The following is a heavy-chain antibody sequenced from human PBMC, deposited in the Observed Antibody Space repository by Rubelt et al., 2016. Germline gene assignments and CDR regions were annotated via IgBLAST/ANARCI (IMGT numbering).Heavy chain of an antibody. Sequence: EVQLVESGGGLVKPGGSLRLSCAASGFTFSSYSMNWVRQAPGKGLEWVSSISSSSSYIYYADSVKGRFTISRDNAKNSLYLQMNSLRAEDTAVYYCAREGGSWYGEASYYYMDVWGKGTTVTVSS. CDR3: AREGGSWYGEASYYYMDV. CDR1: GFTFSSYS. V-gene: IGHV3-21*01. J-gene: IGHJ6*03. CDR2: ISSSSSYI. D-gene: IGHD6-13*01.